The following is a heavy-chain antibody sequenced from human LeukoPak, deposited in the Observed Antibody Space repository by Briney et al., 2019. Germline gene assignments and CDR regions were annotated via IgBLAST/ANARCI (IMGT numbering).Heavy chain of an antibody. D-gene: IGHD3-10*01. CDR1: GFTVSTNY. CDR2: IYTGGST. Sequence: PGGPLRLSCAASGFTVSTNYMSWVRQAPGKGLEWVSVIYTGGSTYYADSVKGRFTISRDTSKNPLYLQMNSLRAEDTAVYYCARDPELLWFGELISGFDYWGQGTLVTVSS. CDR3: ARDPELLWFGELISGFDY. J-gene: IGHJ4*02. V-gene: IGHV3-53*01.